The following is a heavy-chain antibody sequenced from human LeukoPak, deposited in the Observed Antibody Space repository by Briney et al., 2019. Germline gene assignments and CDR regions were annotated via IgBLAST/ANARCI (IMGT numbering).Heavy chain of an antibody. CDR3: ARGYCSGGSCYRVPIYYYMDV. J-gene: IGHJ6*03. CDR2: INHSGST. Sequence: PSETLSLTCAVYGGSFSGYYWSWIRQPPGKGLEWIGEINHSGSTNYNPSLKSRVTISVDTSKNQFSLKLSSVTAADTAVYYCARGYCSGGSCYRVPIYYYMDVWGKGTTVTVSS. V-gene: IGHV4-34*01. CDR1: GGSFSGYY. D-gene: IGHD2-15*01.